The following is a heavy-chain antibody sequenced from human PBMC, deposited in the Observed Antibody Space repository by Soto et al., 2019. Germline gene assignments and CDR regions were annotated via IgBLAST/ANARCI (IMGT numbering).Heavy chain of an antibody. V-gene: IGHV3-33*01. J-gene: IGHJ4*02. D-gene: IGHD3-10*01. CDR1: GFTFSSYG. CDR3: ARDVRFGEYLFDY. Sequence: GGSLRLSCAASGFTFSSYGMHWVRQAPGKGLEWVAVIWYDGSNKYYADSVKGRFTISRDNSKNTLYLQMNSLRAEDTAVYYCARDVRFGEYLFDYWGQGTLVTVSS. CDR2: IWYDGSNK.